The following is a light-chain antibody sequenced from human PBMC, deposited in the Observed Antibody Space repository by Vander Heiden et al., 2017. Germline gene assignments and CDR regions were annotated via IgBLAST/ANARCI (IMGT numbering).Light chain of an antibody. CDR2: DVS. J-gene: IGLJ2*01. CDR1: SSDVGGYNY. V-gene: IGLV2-8*01. Sequence: QSALTQPPSASGSPGQSVTISCTGTSSDVGGYNYVSWYQQHPGKAPKLMIYDVSERPSGVPDRFSGSKSGNTPSLTVSGLQAEDEADYYCSSYVGSNNFVLFGGGTKLTVL. CDR3: SSYVGSNNFVL.